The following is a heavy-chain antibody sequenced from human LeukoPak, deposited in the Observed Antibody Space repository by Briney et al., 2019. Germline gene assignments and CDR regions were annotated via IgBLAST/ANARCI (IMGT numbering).Heavy chain of an antibody. Sequence: PGGSLRLSCAASGFTFSANWMTWVRQAPGRGLEWVANIKPDGSVKYYLDSVKGRFTISRDNAKNSLYLQTNSLRVEDTAVYYCARDTGPLSFGDQGGQGTLVTVSS. CDR1: GFTFSANW. V-gene: IGHV3-7*04. CDR3: ARDTGPLSFGDQ. CDR2: IKPDGSVK. D-gene: IGHD3-10*01. J-gene: IGHJ4*02.